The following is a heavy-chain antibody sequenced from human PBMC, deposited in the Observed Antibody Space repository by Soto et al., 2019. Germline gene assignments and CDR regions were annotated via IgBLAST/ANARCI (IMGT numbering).Heavy chain of an antibody. J-gene: IGHJ6*02. CDR2: IYPGDSDT. D-gene: IGHD4-17*01. CDR3: ARLSGATVVTPDYYYGMDV. Sequence: GESLKISCKGSGYSFTSYWIGWVRQMPGKGLEWMGIIYPGDSDTRYSPSFQGQVTISADKSISTAYLQWSSLKASDTAMYYCARLSGATVVTPDYYYGMDVWGQGTTVTVSS. CDR1: GYSFTSYW. V-gene: IGHV5-51*01.